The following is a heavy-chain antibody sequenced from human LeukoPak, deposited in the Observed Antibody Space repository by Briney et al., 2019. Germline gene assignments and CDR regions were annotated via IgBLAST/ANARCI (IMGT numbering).Heavy chain of an antibody. CDR3: ARPDTAMVTGY. D-gene: IGHD5-18*01. V-gene: IGHV5-51*01. CDR2: IYPGDSDT. CDR1: GYSFTSYW. Sequence: GESLKISCKGSGYSFTSYWIGWVRQMPGKCLEWMGIIYPGDSDTRYSPSFQGQVTISADKSISTAYLRWSSLKASDTAMYYCARPDTAMVTGYWGQGTLVTVSS. J-gene: IGHJ4*02.